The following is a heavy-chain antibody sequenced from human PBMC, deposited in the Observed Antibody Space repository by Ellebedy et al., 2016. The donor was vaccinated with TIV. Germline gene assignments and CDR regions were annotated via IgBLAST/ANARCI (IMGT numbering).Heavy chain of an antibody. CDR2: IGAHNGNT. Sequence: AASVKVSCKTSGYTFSASGITWVRQAPGQGLEWMGWIGAHNGNTNYAQNLQGRVTMATDTSTSTAYMELRSLRSDDTAVYDCARDEGGYHYYGLDVWGQGTTVTVSS. CDR1: GYTFSASG. J-gene: IGHJ6*02. V-gene: IGHV1-18*01. CDR3: ARDEGGYHYYGLDV. D-gene: IGHD3-16*01.